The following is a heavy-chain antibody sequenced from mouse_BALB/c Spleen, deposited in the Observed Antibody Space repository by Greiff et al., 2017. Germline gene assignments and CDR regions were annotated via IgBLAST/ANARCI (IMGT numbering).Heavy chain of an antibody. Sequence: EVQLQQSGTVLARPGASVKMSCKASGYTFTSYWMHWVKQRPGQGLEWIGAIYPGNSDTSYNQKFKGKAKLTAVTSTSTAYMELSSLTNEDSAVFYCTTMTGFLYYAMDYWGQGTSVTVSS. V-gene: IGHV1-5*01. CDR1: GYTFTSYW. CDR2: IYPGNSDT. CDR3: TTMTGFLYYAMDY. J-gene: IGHJ4*01.